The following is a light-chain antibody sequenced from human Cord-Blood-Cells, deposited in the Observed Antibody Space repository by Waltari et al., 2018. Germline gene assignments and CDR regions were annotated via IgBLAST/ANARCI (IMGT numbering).Light chain of an antibody. V-gene: IGLV2-11*01. J-gene: IGLJ3*02. CDR2: DVS. Sequence: QSALTQPRSVSGSPGQSVTISCTGTRRDVGGYNYVSWYQQHPGKAPKLMIYDVSKRPSGVPDRFSGSKSGNTASLTISGLQAEDEADYYCCSYAGSSWVFGGGTKLTVL. CDR3: CSYAGSSWV. CDR1: RRDVGGYNY.